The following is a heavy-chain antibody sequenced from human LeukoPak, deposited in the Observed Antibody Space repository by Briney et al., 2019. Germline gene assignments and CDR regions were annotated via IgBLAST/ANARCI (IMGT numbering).Heavy chain of an antibody. D-gene: IGHD2-2*01. CDR2: IIPILGIA. V-gene: IGHV1-69*04. CDR1: GGTFSSYA. CDR3: ASRYCSSTSCYPRGNYYYYYGMDV. J-gene: IGHJ6*02. Sequence: GASVKVSCKASGGTFSSYAISWVRQAPGQGLEWMGRIIPILGIANYAQKFQGRVTITADKSTSTAYMELSSLRSEDTAVYYCASRYCSSTSCYPRGNYYYYYGMDVWGQGTTVTVSS.